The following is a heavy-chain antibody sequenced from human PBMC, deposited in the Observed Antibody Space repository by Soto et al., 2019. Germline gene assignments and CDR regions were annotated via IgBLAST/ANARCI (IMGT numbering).Heavy chain of an antibody. J-gene: IGHJ3*02. CDR3: ARVWGGAFDI. Sequence: SETLSRTCTVSGGYISSYYCSWIRQPPGKGLEWIGYIYYSGSTNYNPSLKSRVTISVDTSKNQFSLKLSSVTAADTAVYYCARVWGGAFDIWGQGTMVTVSS. CDR1: GGYISSYY. D-gene: IGHD3-10*01. CDR2: IYYSGST. V-gene: IGHV4-59*01.